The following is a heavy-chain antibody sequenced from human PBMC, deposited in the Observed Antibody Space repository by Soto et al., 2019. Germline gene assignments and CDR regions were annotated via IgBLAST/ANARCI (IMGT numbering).Heavy chain of an antibody. CDR1: GGTFGSDA. Sequence: GASVKVSCKASGGTFGSDAITWVRQAPGQGLEWVGRIIPIFGTTNYAQNLQGRVTISADKSTLTSYMELHSLTSDDTALYYCARDRTDSGYYTNWLDPWGPGTQVTVSS. V-gene: IGHV1-69*06. J-gene: IGHJ5*02. CDR2: IIPIFGTT. CDR3: ARDRTDSGYYTNWLDP. D-gene: IGHD3-22*01.